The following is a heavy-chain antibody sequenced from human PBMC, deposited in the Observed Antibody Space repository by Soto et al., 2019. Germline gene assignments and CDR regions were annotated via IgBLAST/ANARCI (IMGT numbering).Heavy chain of an antibody. CDR3: ARDSQIYYDILTGYYILSQAFDI. V-gene: IGHV3-11*06. D-gene: IGHD3-9*01. Sequence: PGGALRLSCAASGFTFSDYYLSWIRPAPGKGLEGVSYISSSSSYTNYADSVKGRFTISRDNSKNTLYLQMNSLRAEDTAVYYCARDSQIYYDILTGYYILSQAFDIWGQGTMVTVSS. CDR1: GFTFSDYY. J-gene: IGHJ3*02. CDR2: ISSSSSYT.